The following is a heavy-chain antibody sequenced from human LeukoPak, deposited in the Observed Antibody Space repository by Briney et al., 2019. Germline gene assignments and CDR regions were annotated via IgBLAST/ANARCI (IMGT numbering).Heavy chain of an antibody. J-gene: IGHJ4*02. D-gene: IGHD3-10*01. CDR1: GGSISSYY. Sequence: SETLSLTCTVSGGSISSYYWSWIRQPPGKGLEWIGYIYYSGSTNYNPSLKSRVTISVDTSKNQFSLKLSSVTAADTAVCYCARYRITMVRGVIIIGAFDYWGQGTLVTVSS. CDR2: IYYSGST. V-gene: IGHV4-59*08. CDR3: ARYRITMVRGVIIIGAFDY.